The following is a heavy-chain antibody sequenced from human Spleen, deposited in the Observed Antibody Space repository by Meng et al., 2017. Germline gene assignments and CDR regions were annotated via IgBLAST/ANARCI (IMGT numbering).Heavy chain of an antibody. Sequence: GESLKISCAASGFTFNDYFMSWIRQAPGKGLEWISYISYSDRTNYHADSVKGRFTISRDNSKNTLYLQMNSLRAEDTAVYYCARGDCSGGSCNIARYYYYYGMDVWGQGTTVTVSS. CDR2: ISYSDRTN. V-gene: IGHV3-11*04. D-gene: IGHD2-15*01. CDR3: ARGDCSGGSCNIARYYYYYGMDV. J-gene: IGHJ6*02. CDR1: GFTFNDYF.